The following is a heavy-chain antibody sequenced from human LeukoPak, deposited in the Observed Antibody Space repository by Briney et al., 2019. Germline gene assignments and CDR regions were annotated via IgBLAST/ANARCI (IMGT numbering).Heavy chain of an antibody. CDR2: LRGSGGST. D-gene: IGHD6-19*01. CDR1: GHTFSSYA. Sequence: GRSLRLSRAASGHTFSSYAMRWVRQPPGKGLVWVSDLRGSGGSTYYADSVKGRFTISRDNSKNTLYLQMNSRRAEDTAVYYCAKDPTKFIAVAGLFDYWGQGTLGTVSS. J-gene: IGHJ4*02. V-gene: IGHV3-23*01. CDR3: AKDPTKFIAVAGLFDY.